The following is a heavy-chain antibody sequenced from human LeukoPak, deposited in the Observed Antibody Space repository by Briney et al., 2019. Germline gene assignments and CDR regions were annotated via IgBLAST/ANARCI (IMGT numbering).Heavy chain of an antibody. J-gene: IGHJ4*02. CDR2: IYYSGST. CDR3: ARSAGLVRGSEFSF. Sequence: SETLSFTCTVSGGSITSHYWNWIRQPPGKRLEWIGYIYYSGSTSSNPSLKSRVTISVDTSRNQFSLKLGSVTAADTAVYYCARSAGLVRGSEFSFWGQGTLVTVSS. CDR1: GGSITSHY. V-gene: IGHV4-59*11. D-gene: IGHD6-19*01.